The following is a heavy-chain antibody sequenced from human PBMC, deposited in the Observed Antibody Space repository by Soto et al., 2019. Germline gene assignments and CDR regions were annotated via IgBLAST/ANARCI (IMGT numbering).Heavy chain of an antibody. Sequence: DVQLVESGGTLVKPGGSLRLSCAASGFTFSTYWMNWVRQVPGKGLVWLAGMKSDGTITNYADSVKGRLTISRDNVKNTLTLQMNGLRGEDTAVYYCKRLSGDHAAFSSYGMDGWGRGTRVNVSS. J-gene: IGHJ6*01. V-gene: IGHV3-74*01. D-gene: IGHD2-21*01. CDR1: GFTFSTYW. CDR3: KRLSGDHAAFSSYGMDG. CDR2: MKSDGTIT.